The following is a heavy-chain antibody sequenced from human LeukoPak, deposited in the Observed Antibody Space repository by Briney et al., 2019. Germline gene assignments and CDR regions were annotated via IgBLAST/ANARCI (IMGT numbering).Heavy chain of an antibody. CDR3: ARVSKTYSYGYLNDY. J-gene: IGHJ4*02. V-gene: IGHV3-48*04. D-gene: IGHD5-18*01. Sequence: GGSLRLSCAASGFTFSSYSMNWVRQAPGKGLEWVSYISSSSSTIYYADSVKGRFTISRDNAKSSLYLQMNSLRAEDTAVYYCARVSKTYSYGYLNDYWGQGTLVTVSS. CDR1: GFTFSSYS. CDR2: ISSSSSTI.